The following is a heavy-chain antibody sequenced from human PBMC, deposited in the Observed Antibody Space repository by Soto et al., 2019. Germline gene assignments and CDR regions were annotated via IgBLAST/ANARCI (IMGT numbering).Heavy chain of an antibody. J-gene: IGHJ5*02. CDR1: GYTFTSYG. Sequence: ASVKVSCKASGYTFTSYGISWVRQAPGQGLEWMGWISAYNGNTNYAQKLRGRVTMTTDTSTSTAYMELRSLRSDDTAVYYCARDRCSGGSCYLDNWFDPWGQGTLVTVSS. CDR3: ARDRCSGGSCYLDNWFDP. CDR2: ISAYNGNT. V-gene: IGHV1-18*01. D-gene: IGHD2-15*01.